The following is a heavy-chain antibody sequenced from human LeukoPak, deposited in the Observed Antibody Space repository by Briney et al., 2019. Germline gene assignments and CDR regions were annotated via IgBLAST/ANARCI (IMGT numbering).Heavy chain of an antibody. CDR1: GGSISSSSYY. J-gene: IGHJ4*02. V-gene: IGHV4-39*07. Sequence: SETLSLTCTVSGGSISSSSYYWGWIRQPPGKGLEWIGSIYYSGSTYYNPSLKSRVTISVDTSKNQFSLKLSSVTAADTAVYYCASEYYYDSSGYWNYWGQGTLVTVSS. CDR3: ASEYYYDSSGYWNY. CDR2: IYYSGST. D-gene: IGHD3-22*01.